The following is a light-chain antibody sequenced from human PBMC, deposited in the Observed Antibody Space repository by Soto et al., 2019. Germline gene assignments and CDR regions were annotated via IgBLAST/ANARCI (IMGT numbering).Light chain of an antibody. J-gene: IGKJ4*01. CDR1: QDISKY. CDR3: QPYDQLPIT. CDR2: DVF. V-gene: IGKV1-33*01. Sequence: DIQMTQSASSLPASVGDTVTISCQASQDISKYLNWFQQKPGKAPKLLIYDVFNVETGVPSRFSGRGSGTHFTLIISNLQPEDFATYYCQPYDQLPITFGGGTKVDIK.